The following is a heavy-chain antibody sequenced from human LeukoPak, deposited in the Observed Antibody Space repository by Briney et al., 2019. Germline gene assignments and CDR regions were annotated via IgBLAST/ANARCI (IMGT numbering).Heavy chain of an antibody. J-gene: IGHJ6*02. V-gene: IGHV3-23*01. CDR2: NFGNGVKT. CDR3: ARVGDWSNYFGMDA. D-gene: IGHD3-16*01. CDR1: GFTFSGHS. Sequence: GGSLRLSCAASGFTFSGHSMTWVRQTPGKGLEWVSVNFGNGVKTYYADSLKGRFTISRDNSKSTLYLQMNSLRADDTAVYYCARVGDWSNYFGMDAWGQGTTVSVSS.